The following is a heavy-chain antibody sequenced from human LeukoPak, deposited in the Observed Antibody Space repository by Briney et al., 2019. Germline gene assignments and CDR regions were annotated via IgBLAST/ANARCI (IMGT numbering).Heavy chain of an antibody. V-gene: IGHV3-43*01. J-gene: IGHJ4*02. D-gene: IGHD7-27*01. CDR1: GFTFDDYN. CDR2: ISWDGGST. Sequence: HSGGSLRLSCAASGFTFDDYNMHWVRQASGKGLGWVSLISWDGGSTYYADSVKGRFTISRDNSENSLYLQMNSLRTEDTALYYCANDRGLSNWGFDYWGQGTLVTVSS. CDR3: ANDRGLSNWGFDY.